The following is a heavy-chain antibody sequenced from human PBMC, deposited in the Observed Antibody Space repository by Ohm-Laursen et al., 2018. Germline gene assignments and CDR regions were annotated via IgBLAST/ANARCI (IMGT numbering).Heavy chain of an antibody. Sequence: SLRLSCAASGFTFRTYSMTWIRQAPGKGLEWVSYISSSGINVYYADSVKGRFTISRDNAKNSLYLQMNSLRGEDTAVYYCARASRDAFDIWGQGAMVTVSS. J-gene: IGHJ3*02. CDR2: ISSSGINV. CDR3: ARASRDAFDI. CDR1: GFTFRTYS. V-gene: IGHV3-11*01.